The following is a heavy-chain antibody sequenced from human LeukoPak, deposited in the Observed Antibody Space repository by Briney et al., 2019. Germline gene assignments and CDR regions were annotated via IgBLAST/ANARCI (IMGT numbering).Heavy chain of an antibody. V-gene: IGHV3-48*04. CDR2: ISSSDNTI. J-gene: IGHJ4*02. D-gene: IGHD5-18*01. CDR3: ARDFRNSYGPTSYYFDY. Sequence: GGSLRLSCAASGFAFSDYSMNWVRQAPGKGLEWVSYISSSDNTIHYADSVKGRFTISRDNAKNSLYLQMNSLRAEDTAVYYCARDFRNSYGPTSYYFDYWGQGTLVTVSS. CDR1: GFAFSDYS.